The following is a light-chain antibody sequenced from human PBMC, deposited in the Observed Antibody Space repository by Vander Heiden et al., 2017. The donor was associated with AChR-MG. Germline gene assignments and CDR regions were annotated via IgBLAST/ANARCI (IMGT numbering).Light chain of an antibody. CDR1: QSVRSS. Sequence: EIVMTQSPAILSVSPGERATLSCRASQSVRSSLAWYQQRPGQAPRLLIYGAATRAAGIPARFSGSGSGTEFSLTISSLQSEDFAVYYCQQYDRWPPLTFGGGTKVEIK. V-gene: IGKV3D-15*01. CDR2: GAA. J-gene: IGKJ4*01. CDR3: QQYDRWPPLT.